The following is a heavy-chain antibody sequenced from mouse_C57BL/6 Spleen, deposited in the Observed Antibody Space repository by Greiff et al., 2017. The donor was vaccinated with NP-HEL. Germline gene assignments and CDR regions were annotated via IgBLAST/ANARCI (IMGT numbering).Heavy chain of an antibody. CDR2: IWGGGST. V-gene: IGHV2-9*01. J-gene: IGHJ4*01. Sequence: VMLVESGPGLVAPSQSLSITCTVSGFSLTSYGVDWVRQPPGKGLEWLGVIWGGGSTNYNSALMSRLSISKDNSKSQVVLKMNSLQTDDTAMYYCAKTGGLRPSYYAMDYWGQGTSVTVSS. CDR3: AKTGGLRPSYYAMDY. CDR1: GFSLTSYG. D-gene: IGHD2-4*01.